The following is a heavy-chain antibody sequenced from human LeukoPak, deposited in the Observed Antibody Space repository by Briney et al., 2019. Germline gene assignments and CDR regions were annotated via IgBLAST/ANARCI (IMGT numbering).Heavy chain of an antibody. Sequence: GGSLRLSCAASGFTFSNYWMTWVRQAPGKGLEWVANIKQDGSEKYYVDSVKGRFTISRDNAENSLFLQMNNLRPEDTAVYYCAGALIAARWGQGTMVTVSS. CDR2: IKQDGSEK. D-gene: IGHD6-13*01. J-gene: IGHJ3*01. V-gene: IGHV3-7*01. CDR1: GFTFSNYW. CDR3: AGALIAAR.